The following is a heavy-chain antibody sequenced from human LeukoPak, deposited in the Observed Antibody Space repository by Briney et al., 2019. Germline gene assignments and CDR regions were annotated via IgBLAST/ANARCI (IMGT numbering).Heavy chain of an antibody. CDR3: AKVVVAASYYFDY. V-gene: IGHV3-74*01. CDR2: INSDGSST. Sequence: GGSLRLSCAASGFTFSSYWMHWVRQAPGKGLVWVSRINSDGSSTSYADSVKGRFTISRDNAKNTLYLQMNSLRAGDMAVYYCAKVVVAASYYFDYWGQGTLVTVSS. CDR1: GFTFSSYW. D-gene: IGHD2-15*01. J-gene: IGHJ4*02.